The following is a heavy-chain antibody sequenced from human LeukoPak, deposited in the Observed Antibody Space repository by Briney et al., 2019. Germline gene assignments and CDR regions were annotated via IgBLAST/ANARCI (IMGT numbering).Heavy chain of an antibody. CDR3: AKDRYDGYKDFDY. CDR2: ISGSGGST. J-gene: IGHJ4*02. V-gene: IGHV3-23*01. Sequence: QSGGSLRLSCAASGFTFSSYAMSWVRQAPGKGLEWVSAISGSGGSTYYADSVKGRFTISRDDSKNTLYLQMNSLRAEDTAVYYCAKDRYDGYKDFDYWGQGTLVTVSS. CDR1: GFTFSSYA. D-gene: IGHD5-24*01.